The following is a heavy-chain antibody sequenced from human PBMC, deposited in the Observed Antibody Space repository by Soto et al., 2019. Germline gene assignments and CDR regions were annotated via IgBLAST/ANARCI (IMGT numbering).Heavy chain of an antibody. CDR2: INHSGST. J-gene: IGHJ4*02. V-gene: IGHV4-34*01. CDR3: ARLSCSSTSCYSREGSTGVDY. Sequence: SETLSLTCAVYGGSFSGYYWSWIRQPPGKGLEWIGEINHSGSTNYNPSLKSRVTISVDTSKNQFSLKLSSVTAADTAVYYCARLSCSSTSCYSREGSTGVDYWGQGTLVTVSS. D-gene: IGHD2-2*01. CDR1: GGSFSGYY.